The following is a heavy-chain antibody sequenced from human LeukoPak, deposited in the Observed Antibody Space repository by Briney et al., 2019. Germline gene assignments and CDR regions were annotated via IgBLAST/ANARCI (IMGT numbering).Heavy chain of an antibody. Sequence: GGSLRLSCAASGFTFSSYGMHWVRQAPGKGLEWVAVISYDGSNKYYADSVKGRFTISRDNSKNTLYLQMNSLRAEDTAVYYCAKRHAMVRGVAGYFDYWGQGTLVTVSS. CDR2: ISYDGSNK. CDR1: GFTFSSYG. D-gene: IGHD3-10*01. J-gene: IGHJ4*02. V-gene: IGHV3-30*18. CDR3: AKRHAMVRGVAGYFDY.